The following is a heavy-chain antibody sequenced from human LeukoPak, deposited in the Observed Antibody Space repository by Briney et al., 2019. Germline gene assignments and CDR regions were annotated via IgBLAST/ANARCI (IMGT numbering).Heavy chain of an antibody. CDR1: GYTFTGYY. CDR2: INPNSGGT. Sequence: GASVKVSCKASGYTFTGYYMHWVRQAPGQGLEWMGRINPNSGGTNYAQKFQGRVTMTRDTSISTAYMELSRLRSDDTAVYYCARDRXARNXNDHXTPFDYWGQGTLVTVSS. J-gene: IGHJ4*02. CDR3: ARDRXARNXNDHXTPFDY. D-gene: IGHD1-1*01. V-gene: IGHV1-2*06.